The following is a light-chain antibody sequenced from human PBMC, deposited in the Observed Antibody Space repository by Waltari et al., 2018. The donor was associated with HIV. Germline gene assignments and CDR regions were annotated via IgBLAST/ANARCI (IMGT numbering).Light chain of an antibody. Sequence: EIVLTQSPGTLSLSPGERATLSCKADHRVSSNYLAWYQQKPGQPLRLLIYGAFNRATGTPDRFSGSGSETEFTLTINRLEPEDFAVYYCHQYGTSPLAFGGGTKVEI. J-gene: IGKJ4*01. V-gene: IGKV3-20*01. CDR2: GAF. CDR1: HRVSSNY. CDR3: HQYGTSPLA.